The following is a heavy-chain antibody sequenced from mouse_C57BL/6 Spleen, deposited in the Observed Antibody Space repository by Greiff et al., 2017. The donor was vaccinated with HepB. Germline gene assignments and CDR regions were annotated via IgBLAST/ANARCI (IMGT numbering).Heavy chain of an antibody. J-gene: IGHJ4*01. V-gene: IGHV1-22*01. Sequence: VQLQQSGPELVKPGASVKMSCKASGYTFTDYNMHWVKQSHGKSLEWIGYINPNNGGTSYNQKFKGKATLTVNKSSSTAYMELRSLTSEDSAVYYCARPRITTVVAPYYYAMDYWGQGTSVTVSS. CDR2: INPNNGGT. CDR3: ARPRITTVVAPYYYAMDY. D-gene: IGHD1-1*01. CDR1: GYTFTDYN.